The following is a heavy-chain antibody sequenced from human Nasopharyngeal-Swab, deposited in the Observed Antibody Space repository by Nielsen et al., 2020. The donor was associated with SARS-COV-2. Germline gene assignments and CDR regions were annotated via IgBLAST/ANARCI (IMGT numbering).Heavy chain of an antibody. J-gene: IGHJ3*02. Sequence: GESLKISCAASGFTFSSYGMHWVRQAPGKGLEWVAVIWYDGSSKYYADSVKGRFTISRGNSKNTLYLQMNSLRAEDTAVYYCARGLGGRAFDIWGQGTMVTVSS. V-gene: IGHV3-33*01. CDR2: IWYDGSSK. CDR1: GFTFSSYG. D-gene: IGHD5-12*01. CDR3: ARGLGGRAFDI.